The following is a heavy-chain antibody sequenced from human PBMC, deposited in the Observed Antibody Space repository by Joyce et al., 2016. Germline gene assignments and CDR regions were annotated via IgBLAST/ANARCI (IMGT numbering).Heavy chain of an antibody. V-gene: IGHV1-69*01. D-gene: IGHD6-13*01. CDR1: GGTISGYV. J-gene: IGHJ4*02. CDR3: VRESAAGLFDY. Sequence: QVQLVQSGAEVKKPGSSVKVSCKASGGTISGYVISWVRQAPGQGLEGMGGSLPNIDTANYAQKFQGRVTITADESMNIAYMELSSLRSEDTAVYYCVRESAAGLFDYWGQGTLVTVSP. CDR2: SLPNIDTA.